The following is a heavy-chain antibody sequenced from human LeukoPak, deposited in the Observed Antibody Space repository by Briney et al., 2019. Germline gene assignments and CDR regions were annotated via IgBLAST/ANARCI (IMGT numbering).Heavy chain of an antibody. J-gene: IGHJ5*02. Sequence: GESLKISCKGSGYSFTSYWIGWVRQMPGKGLEWMGIIYPGDSDTRYSPSFQGQVTISADKSISTAYLQWSSLKASDTAMYYCARLRIADRVNWFDPWGREPWSPSPQ. D-gene: IGHD6-6*01. CDR2: IYPGDSDT. CDR1: GYSFTSYW. CDR3: ARLRIADRVNWFDP. V-gene: IGHV5-51*01.